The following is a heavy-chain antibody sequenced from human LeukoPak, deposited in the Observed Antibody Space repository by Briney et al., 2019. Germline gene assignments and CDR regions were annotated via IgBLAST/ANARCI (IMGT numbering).Heavy chain of an antibody. D-gene: IGHD3-10*01. CDR2: ISTYNGNT. V-gene: IGHV1-18*01. CDR3: ARERYYTSGSYYNRVDY. J-gene: IGHJ4*02. CDR1: GYTFTSYG. Sequence: ASVKVSCKASGYTFTSYGISWVRQAPGQGLEWTGWISTYNGNTNYAQNLQGRVTMTTDTSTSTAYMELRSLRSDDTAVYYCARERYYTSGSYYNRVDYWGQGTLVTVSS.